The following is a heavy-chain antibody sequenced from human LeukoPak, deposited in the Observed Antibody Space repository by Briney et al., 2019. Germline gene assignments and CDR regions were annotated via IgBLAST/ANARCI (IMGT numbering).Heavy chain of an antibody. CDR1: GRTFRDYA. V-gene: IGHV1-69*13. CDR2: ITPIFGTA. Sequence: SVKVSCKASGRTFRDYALSWVRQAPGQGLEWMGGITPIFGTANYAQKFQGRVTITFTITADESTGTAYMEVSSLRSEDTAVYYCARRLRGRYFFDSWGQGTLVTVSS. CDR3: ARRLRGRYFFDS. D-gene: IGHD2-21*02. J-gene: IGHJ4*02.